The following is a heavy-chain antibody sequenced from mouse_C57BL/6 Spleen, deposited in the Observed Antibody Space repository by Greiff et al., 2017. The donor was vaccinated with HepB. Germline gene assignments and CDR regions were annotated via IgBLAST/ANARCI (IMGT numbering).Heavy chain of an antibody. Sequence: EVQLQQSGPELVKPGASVKMSCKASGYTFTDYNMHWVKQSHGKSLEWIGDINPNNGGTSYNQKFKGKATLTVNKSSSTAYMELRSLTSEDSAVYYCARGGVYYRYWYFDVWGTGTTVTVSS. D-gene: IGHD1-1*01. CDR1: GYTFTDYN. V-gene: IGHV1-22*01. CDR3: ARGGVYYRYWYFDV. CDR2: INPNNGGT. J-gene: IGHJ1*03.